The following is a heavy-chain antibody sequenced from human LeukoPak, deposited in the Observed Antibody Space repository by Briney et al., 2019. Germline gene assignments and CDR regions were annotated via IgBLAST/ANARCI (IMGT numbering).Heavy chain of an antibody. D-gene: IGHD4-23*01. Sequence: SETLSLTCTVSGYSISSGYYWGWIRQPPGKGLEWIGSIYHSGSTYYNSSLKSRVTISVDTSKNQFPLKLSSVTAADTAVYYCARDGMATVVTPNYWGQGTLVTVSS. CDR3: ARDGMATVVTPNY. J-gene: IGHJ4*02. CDR2: IYHSGST. V-gene: IGHV4-38-2*02. CDR1: GYSISSGYY.